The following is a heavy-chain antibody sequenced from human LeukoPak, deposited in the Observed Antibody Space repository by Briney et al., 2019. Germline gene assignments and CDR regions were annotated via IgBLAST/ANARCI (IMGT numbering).Heavy chain of an antibody. CDR3: ARRVVVTAIPDYFDY. J-gene: IGHJ4*02. CDR2: MSSSGIS. V-gene: IGHV4-61*02. Sequence: SETLSLTCTVSNGSISSDTYFWSWIRQPAGKGLEWIGRMSSSGISTYSPSLKSRVTISVDTSKNQFSLKLSSVTAADTAVYYCARRVVVTAIPDYFDYWGQGTLVTVSS. D-gene: IGHD2-21*02. CDR1: NGSISSDTYF.